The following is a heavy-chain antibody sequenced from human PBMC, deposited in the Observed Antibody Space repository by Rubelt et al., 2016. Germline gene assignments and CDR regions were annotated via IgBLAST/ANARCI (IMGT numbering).Heavy chain of an antibody. Sequence: QVQLVQSGAEVKKPGASVKVSCKASGYTFTSYAMHWVRQAPGQRLEWMGWINAGNGNTKYSQKFQGRVTITRDTSASTAYMEPSSLRSEDTAVYYCATRTVGVIGPHAFDIWGQGTMVTVSS. CDR3: ATRTVGVIGPHAFDI. D-gene: IGHD3-10*01. J-gene: IGHJ3*02. CDR2: INAGNGNT. V-gene: IGHV1-3*01. CDR1: GYTFTSYA.